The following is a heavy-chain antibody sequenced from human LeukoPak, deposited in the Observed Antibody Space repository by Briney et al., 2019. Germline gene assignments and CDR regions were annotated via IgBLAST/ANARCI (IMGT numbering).Heavy chain of an antibody. D-gene: IGHD5-24*01. CDR1: GFTFSSYA. CDR3: ARECLEMATIAGPIDY. Sequence: GGSLRLSCAASGFTFSSYAMSWVRQAPGKGLEWVSGISGSGGSTYYADSVKGRFTISRDNSKNTLYLQMNSLRAEDTAVYYCARECLEMATIAGPIDYWGQGTLVTVSS. J-gene: IGHJ4*02. V-gene: IGHV3-23*01. CDR2: ISGSGGST.